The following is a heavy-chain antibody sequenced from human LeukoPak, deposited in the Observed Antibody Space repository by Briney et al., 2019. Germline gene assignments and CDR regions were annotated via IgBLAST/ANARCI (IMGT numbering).Heavy chain of an antibody. CDR1: GFTFSSYG. CDR2: ISYDGSNK. CDR3: AKIPWYYDSSGYSLDN. V-gene: IGHV3-30*18. Sequence: GRSLRLSCAASGFTFSSYGMHWVRQAPGKGLEWVAVISYDGSNKYYADSVKGRFTISRDNSKNTLYLQMNSLRAEDTAVYYCAKIPWYYDSSGYSLDNWGQGTLVTVSS. J-gene: IGHJ4*02. D-gene: IGHD3-22*01.